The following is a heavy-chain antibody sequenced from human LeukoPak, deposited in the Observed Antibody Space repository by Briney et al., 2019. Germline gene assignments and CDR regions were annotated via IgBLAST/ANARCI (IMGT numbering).Heavy chain of an antibody. CDR1: GDSISDNY. J-gene: IGHJ5*02. Sequence: SSETLSHTCTVSGDSISDNYWSWIRQPPGKGLEWIGYIYYSGSTNYNPSLKSRVGISIDTSKNQFSLKLSSVTAADTAVYYCARPAFIGYCSSTSCTNWFDPWGQGTLVTVSS. CDR3: ARPAFIGYCSSTSCTNWFDP. D-gene: IGHD2-2*01. CDR2: IYYSGST. V-gene: IGHV4-59*12.